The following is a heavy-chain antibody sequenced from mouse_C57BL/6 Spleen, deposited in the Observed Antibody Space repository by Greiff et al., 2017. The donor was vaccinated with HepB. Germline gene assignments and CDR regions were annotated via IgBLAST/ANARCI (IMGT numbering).Heavy chain of an antibody. CDR1: GYAFSSSW. D-gene: IGHD2-3*01. Sequence: VQLQQSGPELVKPGASVKISCKASGYAFSSSWMNWVKQRPGKGLEWIGRIYPGDGDTNYNGKFKGKATLTADKSSSTAYMQLSSLTSEDAAVYFCARGQGYYVGYFDYWGQGTTLTVSS. CDR2: IYPGDGDT. V-gene: IGHV1-82*01. CDR3: ARGQGYYVGYFDY. J-gene: IGHJ2*01.